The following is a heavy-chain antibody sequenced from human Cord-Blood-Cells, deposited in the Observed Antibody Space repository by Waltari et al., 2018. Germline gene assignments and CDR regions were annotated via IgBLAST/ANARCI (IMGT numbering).Heavy chain of an antibody. V-gene: IGHV1-8*03. J-gene: IGHJ3*02. CDR1: GYTFTSYD. D-gene: IGHD4-17*01. CDR2: MNPNSGNT. CDR3: ARGQNGDYSSDAFDI. Sequence: QVQLVQSGAEVKKPGASVKVYCKASGYTFTSYDIYWVRQPTGQGLEWMGWMNPNSGNTGYAQKFQGRVTITRNTSISTAYMELSSLRSEDTAVYYCARGQNGDYSSDAFDIWGQGTMVTVSS.